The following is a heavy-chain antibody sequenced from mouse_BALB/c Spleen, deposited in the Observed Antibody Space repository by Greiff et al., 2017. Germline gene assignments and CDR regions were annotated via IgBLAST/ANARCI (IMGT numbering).Heavy chain of an antibody. CDR3: ARYPGNYDYAMDY. V-gene: IGHV3-8*02. CDR2: ISYSGST. J-gene: IGHJ4*01. Sequence: EVQLQESGPSLVKPSQTLSLTCSVTGDSITSGYWNWIRKFPGNKLEYMGYISYSGSTYYNPSLKSRISITRDTSKNQYYLQLNSVTTEDTATYYCARYPGNYDYAMDYWGQGTSVTVSS. D-gene: IGHD2-1*01. CDR1: GDSITSGY.